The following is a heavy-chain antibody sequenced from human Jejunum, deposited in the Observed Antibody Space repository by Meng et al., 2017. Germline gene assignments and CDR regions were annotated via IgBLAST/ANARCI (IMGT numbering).Heavy chain of an antibody. CDR1: GDSISSNNR. CDR2: IYHGGDT. CDR3: ARDWGCRDGYCFSGLLEF. D-gene: IGHD2-15*01. J-gene: IGHJ4*02. V-gene: IGHV4-4*02. Sequence: QLQLRESGPGLVRPSGTLTLTCSASGDSISSNNRWTWVRQPPGRGLEWIGEIYHGGDTNYNPSLTSPVTISVDKSKNQFTLRLNSVTAADTAIYYCARDWGCRDGYCFSGLLEFWGQGILVTVSS.